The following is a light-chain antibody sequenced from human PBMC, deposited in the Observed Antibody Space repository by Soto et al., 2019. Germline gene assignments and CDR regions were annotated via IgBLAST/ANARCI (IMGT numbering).Light chain of an antibody. Sequence: DIRMIQSPSSLSASVGDMVTITCRASPSISSYLNWYQQKPGKASKLLIYAASSLPSGVPSRFSGSGSGTDFTLTISRLQPEDFATYYCQQSYSTPLTFGGGTKVEIK. CDR2: AAS. CDR3: QQSYSTPLT. J-gene: IGKJ4*01. CDR1: PSISSY. V-gene: IGKV1-39*01.